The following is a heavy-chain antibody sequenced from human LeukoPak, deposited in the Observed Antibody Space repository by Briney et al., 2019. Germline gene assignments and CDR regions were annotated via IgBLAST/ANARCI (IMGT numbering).Heavy chain of an antibody. D-gene: IGHD3-9*01. CDR2: IYHSGST. J-gene: IGHJ4*02. Sequence: SETLSLTCAVSGYSISSGYYWGWIRQPPGKGLEWIGSIYHSGSTYYNPSLKSRVTISVDTSKNQSSLKLSSVTAADTAVYYCARHRRGVHTYYDILTGYSTHDYWGQGTLVTVSS. V-gene: IGHV4-38-2*01. CDR1: GYSISSGYY. CDR3: ARHRRGVHTYYDILTGYSTHDY.